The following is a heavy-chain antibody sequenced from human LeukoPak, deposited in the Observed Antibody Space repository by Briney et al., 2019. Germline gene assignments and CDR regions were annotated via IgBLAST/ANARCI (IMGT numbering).Heavy chain of an antibody. J-gene: IGHJ4*02. D-gene: IGHD6-13*01. CDR3: ARSHSSSLRPDY. CDR2: INPNSGGT. V-gene: IGHV1-2*02. Sequence: GASVKVSCKASGYTFTGYYMHWVRQAPGQGLEWMGWINPNSGGTNYAQKFQGRVTMTRDTSASTAYMELSSLRSEDMAVYYCARSHSSSLRPDYWGQGTLVTVSS. CDR1: GYTFTGYY.